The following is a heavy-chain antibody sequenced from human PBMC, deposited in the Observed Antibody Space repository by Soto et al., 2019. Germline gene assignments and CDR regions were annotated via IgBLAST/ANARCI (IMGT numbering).Heavy chain of an antibody. V-gene: IGHV1-2*02. CDR3: ARAGLTTLELATTY. CDR2: IHPNSGAT. CDR1: RYTFTDYY. J-gene: IGHJ4*02. Sequence: QVQLVQSGAEVKKPGASVKVSCKASRYTFTDYYIHWVRQSPGQGLEWMGWIHPNSGATKFPQKFQGRVIMTRDTSISTVYMELSRLTSDDTAVYYCARAGLTTLELATTYWGQGTLVTVSS. D-gene: IGHD5-12*01.